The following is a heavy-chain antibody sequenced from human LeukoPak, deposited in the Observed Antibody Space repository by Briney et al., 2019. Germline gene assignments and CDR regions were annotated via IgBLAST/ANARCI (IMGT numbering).Heavy chain of an antibody. V-gene: IGHV1-69*04. D-gene: IGHD2-15*01. Sequence: ASVKVSCKASGGTFSSYAISWVRQAPGQGLEWMGRIIPILGIANYAQKFQGRVTITADKSTSTAYMELSSLRPEDTAVYYCAREYTDIVVVVAATPGWFDPWGQGTLVTVSS. CDR3: AREYTDIVVVVAATPGWFDP. J-gene: IGHJ5*02. CDR2: IIPILGIA. CDR1: GGTFSSYA.